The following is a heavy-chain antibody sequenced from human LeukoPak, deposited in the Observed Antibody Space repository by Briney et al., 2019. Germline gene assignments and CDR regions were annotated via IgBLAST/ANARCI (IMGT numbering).Heavy chain of an antibody. CDR2: ISYDGSNK. J-gene: IGHJ4*02. CDR1: GFTFSSYA. Sequence: PGGSLRLSCAASGFTFSSYAMHWVRQAPGKGLEWVAVISYDGSNKYYADSVKGRFTISRDNSKNTLYLQMNSLRAEDTAVYYCAKTASVRGFDYWGQGTLVTVSS. V-gene: IGHV3-30-3*01. D-gene: IGHD3-10*01. CDR3: AKTASVRGFDY.